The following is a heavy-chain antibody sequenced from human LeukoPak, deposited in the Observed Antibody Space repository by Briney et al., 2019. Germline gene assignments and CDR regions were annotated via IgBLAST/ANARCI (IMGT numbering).Heavy chain of an antibody. D-gene: IGHD6-6*01. Sequence: GWSVTLSCPASGFTVSSNYMSWVRQAPGKGLEGVAVIYSGGSTYYADSVKGRFTISRDNSKNTLYLQMNSLRAKDTAVYYCARESIAASPSSLYYYYMDVWGQGTTVTVSS. V-gene: IGHV3-53*01. J-gene: IGHJ6*03. CDR3: ARESIAASPSSLYYYYMDV. CDR1: GFTVSSNY. CDR2: IYSGGST.